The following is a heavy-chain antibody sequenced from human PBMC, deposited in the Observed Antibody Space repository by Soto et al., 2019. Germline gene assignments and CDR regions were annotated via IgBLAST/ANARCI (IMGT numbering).Heavy chain of an antibody. CDR2: INHSGST. Sequence: SETLSLTCAVYGGSFSGYYWSWIRQPPGKGLEWIGEINHSGSTNYNPSLKSRVTISVDTSKNQFSLKLSSVTVADTAVYYCARYYYGSGSFYNWFDPWGQGTLVTVSS. D-gene: IGHD3-10*01. V-gene: IGHV4-34*01. J-gene: IGHJ5*02. CDR3: ARYYYGSGSFYNWFDP. CDR1: GGSFSGYY.